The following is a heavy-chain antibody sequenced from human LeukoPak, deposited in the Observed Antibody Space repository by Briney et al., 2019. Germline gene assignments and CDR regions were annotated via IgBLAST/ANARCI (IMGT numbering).Heavy chain of an antibody. V-gene: IGHV1-24*01. CDR2: FDPEDGGT. J-gene: IGHJ6*03. D-gene: IGHD2-2*01. Sequence: ASVKVSCKVSGYTLTELSTHWLRQAPGKGLEWMGGFDPEDGGTIYAQKFQGRVTMTEDTSTDTAYMELSSLRSEDTAVYYCATYQPPYYYYYMDVWGKGTTVTVSS. CDR3: ATYQPPYYYYYMDV. CDR1: GYTLTELS.